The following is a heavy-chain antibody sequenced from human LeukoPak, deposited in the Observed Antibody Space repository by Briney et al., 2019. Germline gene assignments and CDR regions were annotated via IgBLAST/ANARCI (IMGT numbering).Heavy chain of an antibody. D-gene: IGHD3-16*01. Sequence: GGSLRLSCAAAGFMFSSYWTTWVRQAPEKGLEWVANIRQGGSENSYVDSVKGRFTISRDNAKNSLYLQISSLGAEDTAVYYCARIRGDYYPDYWGQGTLVTVSS. V-gene: IGHV3-7*01. CDR3: ARIRGDYYPDY. CDR2: IRQGGSEN. CDR1: GFMFSSYW. J-gene: IGHJ4*02.